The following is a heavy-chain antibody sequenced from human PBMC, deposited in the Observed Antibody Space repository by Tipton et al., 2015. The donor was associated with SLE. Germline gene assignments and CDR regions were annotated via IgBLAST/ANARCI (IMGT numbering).Heavy chain of an antibody. CDR1: GGSISSRSYY. CDR3: AREVTSNGFDI. D-gene: IGHD4-23*01. CDR2: IYYSGST. V-gene: IGHV4-61*01. Sequence: TLSLTCTVSGGSISSRSYYWSWIRQPPGKGLEWIGYIYYSGSTNYNPSLKSRVTISVDTSKNQFSLKLSSVTAADTAVYYCAREVTSNGFDIWGQGTMVTVSS. J-gene: IGHJ3*02.